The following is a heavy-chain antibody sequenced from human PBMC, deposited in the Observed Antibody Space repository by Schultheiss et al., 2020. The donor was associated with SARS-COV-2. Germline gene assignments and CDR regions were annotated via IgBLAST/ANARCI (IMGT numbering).Heavy chain of an antibody. CDR2: IYYSGST. Sequence: SETLSLTCSVSGGSISSYSWSWIRQPPGKGLEWIGYIYYSGSTSYNPSLKSRVTISVDTSKNQFSLKLKSVTGADTAVFYCARHGLSGGRQFDYWGQGTLVTVSS. CDR3: ARHGLSGGRQFDY. D-gene: IGHD2-15*01. J-gene: IGHJ4*02. CDR1: GGSISSYS. V-gene: IGHV4-59*08.